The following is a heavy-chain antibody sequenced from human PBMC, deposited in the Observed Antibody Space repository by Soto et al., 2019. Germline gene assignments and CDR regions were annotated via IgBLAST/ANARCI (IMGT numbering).Heavy chain of an antibody. V-gene: IGHV1-24*01. J-gene: IGHJ6*03. Sequence: TSVKVSCKVSGYTLTELSMHWVRQAPGKGLEWMGGFDPEDGETIYAQKFQGRVTMTEDTSTDTAYMELSSLRSEDTAVYYCATGSPKVYYYYMDVWGKGTTVTVSS. CDR2: FDPEDGET. CDR3: ATGSPKVYYYYMDV. CDR1: GYTLTELS.